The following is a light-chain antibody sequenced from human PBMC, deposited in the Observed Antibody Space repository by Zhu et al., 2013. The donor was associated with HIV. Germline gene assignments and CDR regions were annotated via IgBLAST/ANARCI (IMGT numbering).Light chain of an antibody. CDR2: SAS. J-gene: IGKJ4*01. CDR3: QHLDSYPLT. CDR1: RGIGTY. Sequence: DIQLTQSPSFLSASVGDTVTITCRASRGIGTYLAWYQKKPGQAPKLLIYSASTLRSGVPSRFSGSGSGTEFTLTINSLQPEDFVTYYCQHLDSYPLTFAGGTEVEI. V-gene: IGKV1-9*01.